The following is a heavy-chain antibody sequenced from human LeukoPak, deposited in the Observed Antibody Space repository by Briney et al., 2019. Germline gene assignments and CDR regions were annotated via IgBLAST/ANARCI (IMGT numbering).Heavy chain of an antibody. CDR3: ARQDCVVIPAAMRGYY. Sequence: ASVKVSCKASGYPFTGFYIHWVRQAPGQGLEWMGWSNPDRGGTNYAQKFQGWVTLTRDPSNNTAYMEMSGLTSDDTPGDFCARQDCVVIPAAMRGYYWGQGTLVIVSS. J-gene: IGHJ4*02. V-gene: IGHV1-2*04. D-gene: IGHD2-2*01. CDR1: GYPFTGFY. CDR2: SNPDRGGT.